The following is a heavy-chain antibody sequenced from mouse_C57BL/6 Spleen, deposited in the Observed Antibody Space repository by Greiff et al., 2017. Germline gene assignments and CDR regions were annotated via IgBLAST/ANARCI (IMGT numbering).Heavy chain of an antibody. V-gene: IGHV1-52*01. CDR3: ARGREYYYAMDY. CDR1: GYTFTSYW. J-gene: IGHJ4*01. CDR2: IDPSDSET. Sequence: VQLQQPGAELVRPGSSVKLSCKASGYTFTSYWMHWVKQRPIQGLEWIGNIDPSDSETHYNQKFKDKATLTVDKSSSTAHMQLSSLTSEDSAVYYCARGREYYYAMDYWGQGTSVTVSS.